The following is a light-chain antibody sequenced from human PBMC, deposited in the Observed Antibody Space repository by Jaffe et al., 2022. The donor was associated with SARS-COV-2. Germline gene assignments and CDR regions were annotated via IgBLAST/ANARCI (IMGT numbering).Light chain of an antibody. CDR2: DGT. Sequence: SYVLTQPPSVSVALGQTAKITCGGNDIGGKSVHWYHQKPGQAPVVVVYDGTDRPSGIPERISGSNSGNTATLTISRVEAGDEADYYCQVWDSSSDHVVFGGGTKLTVL. CDR3: QVWDSSSDHVV. J-gene: IGLJ2*01. CDR1: DIGGKS. V-gene: IGLV3-21*02.